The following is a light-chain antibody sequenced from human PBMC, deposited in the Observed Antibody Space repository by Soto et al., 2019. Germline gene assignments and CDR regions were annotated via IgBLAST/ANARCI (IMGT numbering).Light chain of an antibody. J-gene: IGKJ1*01. CDR3: QQYNSSWT. Sequence: DIQMTQSPSTLSASVGDRVTITCRASQSISNCLAWYQQKPGKAPNLLIYTASSLEDGVPSRFSGSGSGTEFTLTSSSLQPDDFATYYCQQYNSSWTFGQGTQVEIK. CDR1: QSISNC. CDR2: TAS. V-gene: IGKV1-5*03.